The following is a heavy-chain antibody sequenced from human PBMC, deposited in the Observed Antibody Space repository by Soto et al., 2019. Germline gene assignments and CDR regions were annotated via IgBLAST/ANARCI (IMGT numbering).Heavy chain of an antibody. D-gene: IGHD3-16*01. CDR3: ARSLGSAAGLSFDV. CDR1: GGSMSDYF. CDR2: KSISGST. V-gene: IGHV4-4*07. J-gene: IGHJ4*02. Sequence: ETLSLTCTVSGGSMSDYFWTWTRLPAGKRLEWIGRKSISGSTDYNPSLKDRASMSVDTSKNQFSLRLISVTAADTALYYCARSLGSAAGLSFDVWGQGSLVTVSS.